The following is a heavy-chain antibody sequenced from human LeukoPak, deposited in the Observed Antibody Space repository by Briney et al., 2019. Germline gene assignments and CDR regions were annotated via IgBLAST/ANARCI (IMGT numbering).Heavy chain of an antibody. D-gene: IGHD3-9*01. CDR1: GFTFSSYG. V-gene: IGHV3-33*06. CDR2: IWYDGSNK. Sequence: PGGSLRLSCAASGFTFSSYGMHWVRQAPGKGLEWVAVIWYDGSNKYYRDSIKGRFTISRDNSKNTLYLQMNSLRAEDTAVYYCAKGLTRRYLDYRGQGTLVTVFS. J-gene: IGHJ4*02. CDR3: AKGLTRRYLDY.